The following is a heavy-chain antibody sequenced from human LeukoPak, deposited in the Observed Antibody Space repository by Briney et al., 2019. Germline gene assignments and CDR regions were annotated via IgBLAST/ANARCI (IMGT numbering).Heavy chain of an antibody. CDR1: GFTFNTYG. J-gene: IGHJ3*02. CDR3: AKALGVTMIVVVLDAFDI. Sequence: GGSLRLSCAASGFTFNTYGMYWVRQAPGKGLEWVALIWYDGSNKYYRDSVKGRFTISRDNSKNTLYLQMNSLRAEDTAVYYCAKALGVTMIVVVLDAFDIWGQGTMVTVSS. V-gene: IGHV3-33*06. D-gene: IGHD3-22*01. CDR2: IWYDGSNK.